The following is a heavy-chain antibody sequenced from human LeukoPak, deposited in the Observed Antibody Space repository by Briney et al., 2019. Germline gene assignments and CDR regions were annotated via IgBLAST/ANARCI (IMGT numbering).Heavy chain of an antibody. D-gene: IGHD3-10*01. J-gene: IGHJ4*02. V-gene: IGHV1-2*06. CDR3: ARTMVRGDSDY. CDR2: INPNSGGT. CDR1: GYTFTGYY. Sequence: ASVEVSCKASGYTFTGYYMHWVRQAPGQGLEWMGRINPNSGGTNYAQKCQGRVTMARDTSISTAYMELSRLRSDDTAVYYCARTMVRGDSDYWGQGTLVTVSS.